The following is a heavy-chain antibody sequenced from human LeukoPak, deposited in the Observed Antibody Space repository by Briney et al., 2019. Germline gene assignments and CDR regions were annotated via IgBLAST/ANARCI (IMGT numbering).Heavy chain of an antibody. Sequence: GESLKISCKGSGYSFTSYWIGWVRQMPGKGLEWMGIIYPGDSDTRYSPSFQGQVTISADKSISTAYRQWSSLKASDTAMYYCARAPDLDIVVVYDAFDIWGQGTMVTVSS. D-gene: IGHD2-2*01. V-gene: IGHV5-51*01. CDR2: IYPGDSDT. J-gene: IGHJ3*02. CDR1: GYSFTSYW. CDR3: ARAPDLDIVVVYDAFDI.